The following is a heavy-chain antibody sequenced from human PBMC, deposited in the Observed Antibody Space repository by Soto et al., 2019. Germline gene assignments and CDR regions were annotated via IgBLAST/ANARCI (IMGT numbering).Heavy chain of an antibody. CDR2: LYDVDGS. CDR1: GLTVSGKKF. Sequence: GSLRLSCAASGLTVSGKKFVSWVRQAPGKRLEWVSALYDVDGSFYADSVKGRFTTSSDSSKTTVYLQMNSLRPDDTAVYYCATWHEREHAYDVWGQGTTVTVSS. V-gene: IGHV3-53*01. CDR3: ATWHEREHAYDV. D-gene: IGHD1-1*01. J-gene: IGHJ3*01.